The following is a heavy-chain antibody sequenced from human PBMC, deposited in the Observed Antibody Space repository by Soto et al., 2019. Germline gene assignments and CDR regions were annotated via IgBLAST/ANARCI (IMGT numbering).Heavy chain of an antibody. D-gene: IGHD6-19*01. CDR1: GGTFSSYA. CDR3: ARTKTGYISGWLDS. Sequence: SSVKVSCKASGGTFSSYAISWVRQAPGQGLEWMGGIIPIFGTANYAQKFQGGVTITADESTSTAYMELSSLRSEDTAVYYCARTKTGYISGWLDSWGQGTLVTVSS. CDR2: IIPIFGTA. V-gene: IGHV1-69*13. J-gene: IGHJ5*01.